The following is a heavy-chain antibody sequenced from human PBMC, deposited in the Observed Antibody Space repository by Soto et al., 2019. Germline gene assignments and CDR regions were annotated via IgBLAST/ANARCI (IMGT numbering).Heavy chain of an antibody. CDR3: ARAWSVPARTYGLDL. CDR2: ISAHNGHT. CDR1: GYTFSDYG. Sequence: QVQLVQSGAEVKKPGASVKVSCKASGYTFSDYGITWVRQAPGQGLQCLGWISAHNGHTIYVQKFQGRVTMTTDTSTTTAYRELRGLRSDDTAVYFCARAWSVPARTYGLDLWGQGTTVTVSS. D-gene: IGHD6-6*01. J-gene: IGHJ6*02. V-gene: IGHV1-18*01.